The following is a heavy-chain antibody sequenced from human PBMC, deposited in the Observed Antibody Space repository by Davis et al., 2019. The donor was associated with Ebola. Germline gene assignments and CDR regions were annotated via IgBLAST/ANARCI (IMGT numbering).Heavy chain of an antibody. CDR2: IRSKANSYAT. Sequence: GESLKISCAASGFTFSGSAMHWVRQAPGKGLEWVGRIRSKANSYATAYAASVKGRFTISRDDSKNTAYLQMNSLKAEDTAVYYCTSTTVSKGDYWGQETLVTVSS. V-gene: IGHV3-73*01. CDR1: GFTFSGSA. J-gene: IGHJ4*02. D-gene: IGHD4-17*01. CDR3: TSTTVSKGDY.